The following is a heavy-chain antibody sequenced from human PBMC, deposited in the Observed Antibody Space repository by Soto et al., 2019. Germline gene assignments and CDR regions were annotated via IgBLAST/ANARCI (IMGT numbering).Heavy chain of an antibody. CDR1: GGSISSGGYS. CDR2: IYHSGST. J-gene: IGHJ4*02. V-gene: IGHV4-30-2*01. CDR3: ARGMTTVTTFDY. Sequence: QLQLQESGSGLVKPSQTLSLTCAVSGGSISSGGYSCNWIRQPPGKGLEWIGYIYHSGSTYYNPYLKCRVTISVDRSKNQFSLKLSSVTAADTAVYYCARGMTTVTTFDYWGQGTLVTVSS. D-gene: IGHD4-17*01.